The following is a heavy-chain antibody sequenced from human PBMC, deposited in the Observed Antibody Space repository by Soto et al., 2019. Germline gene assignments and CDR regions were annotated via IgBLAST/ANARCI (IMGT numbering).Heavy chain of an antibody. V-gene: IGHV3-23*01. Sequence: HPGGSLRLSCAASGFTFSSYGMHWVRQAPGKGLEWVSAISGSGGSTCYADSVKGRFTISRDNSKNTLYLQMNSLRAEDTAVYYCARRGSGSYYDYWGQGTLVTVSS. CDR3: ARRGSGSYYDY. J-gene: IGHJ4*02. CDR1: GFTFSSYG. CDR2: ISGSGGST. D-gene: IGHD1-26*01.